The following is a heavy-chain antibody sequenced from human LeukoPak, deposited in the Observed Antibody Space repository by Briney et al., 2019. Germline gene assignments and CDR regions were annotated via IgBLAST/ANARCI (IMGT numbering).Heavy chain of an antibody. Sequence: SVKVSCKASGATFISYAMSWVRQAPGQGLEWMGGIIPIFGTANYAQKFQGRVTITADKSTSTAYMEVSSLRSEDTAVYYCARDNIRGGKGIAAAGGYYWGQGTLVTVSS. CDR2: IIPIFGTA. CDR1: GATFISYA. V-gene: IGHV1-69*06. CDR3: ARDNIRGGKGIAAAGGYY. J-gene: IGHJ4*02. D-gene: IGHD6-13*01.